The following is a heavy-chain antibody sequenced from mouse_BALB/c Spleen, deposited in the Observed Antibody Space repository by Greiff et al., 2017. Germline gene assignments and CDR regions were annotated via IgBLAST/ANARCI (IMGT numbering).Heavy chain of an antibody. CDR3: ARERIYYHVVDYYALDY. Sequence: QVQLKQSGPGLVQPSQSLSITCTVSGFSLTSYGVHWVRQSPGKGLEWLGVIWSGGSTDYNAAFISRLSISKDNSKSQVFFKMNSLQANDTAIYYSARERIYYHVVDYYALDYWGQGTSVTVSS. CDR2: IWSGGST. CDR1: GFSLTSYG. D-gene: IGHD1-1*01. V-gene: IGHV2-2*02. J-gene: IGHJ4*01.